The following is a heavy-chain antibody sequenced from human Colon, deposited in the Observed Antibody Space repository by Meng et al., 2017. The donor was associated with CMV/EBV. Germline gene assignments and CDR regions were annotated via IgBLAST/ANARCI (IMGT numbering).Heavy chain of an antibody. CDR2: ISNDGSSQ. V-gene: IGHV3-30*04. D-gene: IGHD2-21*02. J-gene: IGHJ5*02. Sequence: GESLKISCAASGFTFSNYAMHWVRQAPGKGLEWVAIISNDGSSQNYADSVQGRFTISRDESKDTLVLQMNSLSGDDTAVYFCARGGGLFCKAADCYYPLDLWGRGTLVTVSS. CDR3: ARGGGLFCKAADCYYPLDL. CDR1: GFTFSNYA.